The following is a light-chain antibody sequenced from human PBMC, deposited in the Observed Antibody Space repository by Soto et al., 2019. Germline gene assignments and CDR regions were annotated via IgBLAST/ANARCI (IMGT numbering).Light chain of an antibody. CDR1: HDISSF. J-gene: IGKJ4*01. V-gene: IGKV1-9*01. Sequence: IQLTQSPSSLSASVGDRVAITCRASHDISSFLVWFQQKPGKAPNVLMYDASTLQRGVPSRFSGRGSGTSFTLIIDGLQPEDFATYYCHQLNDFPPTFGGGTKVEI. CDR2: DAS. CDR3: HQLNDFPPT.